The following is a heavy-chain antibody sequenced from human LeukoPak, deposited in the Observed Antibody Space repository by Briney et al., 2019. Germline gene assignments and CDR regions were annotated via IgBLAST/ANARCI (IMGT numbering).Heavy chain of an antibody. CDR2: IDLYTGGA. D-gene: IGHD2-15*01. CDR1: GYTFTDYH. V-gene: IGHV1-2*04. Sequence: ASVKVSCKASGYTFTDYHMHWVRQAPGQGLEWMGCIDLYTGGAHYAQKFQDWHSMTRDTSINTAYMELSSLRSDDAAVYYCARDILGRSNGGSNYFDTEVWGQGTTVTVSS. CDR3: ARDILGRSNGGSNYFDTEV. J-gene: IGHJ6*02.